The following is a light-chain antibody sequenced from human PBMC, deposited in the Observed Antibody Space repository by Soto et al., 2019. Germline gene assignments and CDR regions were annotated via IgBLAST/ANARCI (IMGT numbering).Light chain of an antibody. J-gene: IGKJ1*01. V-gene: IGKV1-39*01. CDR3: QQSYNSPQA. CDR1: QTIMTY. CDR2: AAS. Sequence: DIQMTQSPSPLSASVGDEVTITCRASQTIMTYLNWYQLKPGKPPSLLIYAASSLQSGVPSRFSGSGSGTDFTLTISSLQPEDFATYSCQQSYNSPQAVGRGTKVDSK.